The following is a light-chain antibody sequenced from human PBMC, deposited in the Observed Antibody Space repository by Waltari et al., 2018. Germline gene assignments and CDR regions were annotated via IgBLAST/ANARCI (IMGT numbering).Light chain of an antibody. Sequence: QSALTQPPSASGSPGQSIPIPCTGISTDFEGYDPVFWYQQHPGKAPKLLFYEVTKRPSGVPDRFSGSKSDNTASLAVSGLQAEDEADYYCSSYAGGSSLMFGGGTKLTVL. CDR3: SSYAGGSSLM. V-gene: IGLV2-8*01. CDR1: STDFEGYDP. J-gene: IGLJ3*02. CDR2: EVT.